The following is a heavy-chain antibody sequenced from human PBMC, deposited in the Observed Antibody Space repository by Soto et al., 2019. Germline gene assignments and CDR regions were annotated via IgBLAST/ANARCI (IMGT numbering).Heavy chain of an antibody. J-gene: IGHJ3*02. V-gene: IGHV1-69*13. CDR1: GGTFSSYA. D-gene: IGHD2-15*01. CDR3: ARGGTVVSFSAFDI. Sequence: SVKVSCKASGGTFSSYAISWVRQAPGQGLEWMGGIIPIFGTANYAQKFQGRVTITADESTSTAYMELSSLRSEDTAVYYCARGGTVVSFSAFDIWGQGTMVTVSS. CDR2: IIPIFGTA.